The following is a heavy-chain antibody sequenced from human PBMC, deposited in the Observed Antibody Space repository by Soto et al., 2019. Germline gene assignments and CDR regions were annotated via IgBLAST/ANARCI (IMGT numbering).Heavy chain of an antibody. Sequence: SETLSLTCTVSGGSISSISYYWGWIRQPPEKGLEWIGRINHSGSTNYNPSLKSRVTISVDTSKNQFSLKLSSVTAADTAVYYCARGKRYYGSGSYSYYGMDVWGQGTTVTVSS. CDR2: INHSGST. CDR3: ARGKRYYGSGSYSYYGMDV. V-gene: IGHV4-39*07. J-gene: IGHJ6*02. D-gene: IGHD3-10*01. CDR1: GGSISSISYY.